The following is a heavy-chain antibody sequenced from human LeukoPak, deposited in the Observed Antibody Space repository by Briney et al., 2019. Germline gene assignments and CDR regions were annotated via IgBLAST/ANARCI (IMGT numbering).Heavy chain of an antibody. CDR2: ISYDGSNK. J-gene: IGHJ4*02. D-gene: IGHD3-10*01. V-gene: IGHV3-30*04. CDR1: GFTFSSYA. CDR3: ARALGFGPAPVGY. Sequence: GWSLRLSCAASGFTFSSYAMHWVRQAPGKGLEWVAVISYDGSNKYYADSVKGRFTISRDNSKNTLYLQMNSLSAEDTAVYYCARALGFGPAPVGYWGQGTLVTVSS.